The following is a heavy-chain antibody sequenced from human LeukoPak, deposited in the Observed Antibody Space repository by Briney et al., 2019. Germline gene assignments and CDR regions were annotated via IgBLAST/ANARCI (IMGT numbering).Heavy chain of an antibody. J-gene: IGHJ4*02. D-gene: IGHD3-16*01. CDR3: ARASWVSTADAVR. CDR1: GLSFSSFA. CDR2: MKGTGET. V-gene: IGHV3-23*01. Sequence: QPGGSLTLSCAASGLSFSSFAMSWVRQAPARGLEWLSSMKGTGETIYADSVRGRCILFRDGSRNTVYLQLNNLRVEDTAVYYCARASWVSTADAVRWGQGTVVTVSS.